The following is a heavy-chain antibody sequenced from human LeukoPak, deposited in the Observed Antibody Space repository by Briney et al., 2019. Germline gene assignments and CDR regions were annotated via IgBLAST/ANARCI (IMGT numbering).Heavy chain of an antibody. CDR1: GFTFSSYA. Sequence: GGSLRLSCAASGFTFSSYAMSWVRQAPGKGLEGVSGISGSGGTTFYADSVKGRFTISRDNSKNTLYLQMNSLRAEDTAVYYCAKRRDSSGYYYFDYWGQGTTVTVSS. V-gene: IGHV3-23*01. D-gene: IGHD3-22*01. CDR3: AKRRDSSGYYYFDY. CDR2: ISGSGGTT. J-gene: IGHJ4*03.